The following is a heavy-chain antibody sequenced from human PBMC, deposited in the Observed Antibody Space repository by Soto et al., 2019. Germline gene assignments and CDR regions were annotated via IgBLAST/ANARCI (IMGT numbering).Heavy chain of an antibody. D-gene: IGHD6-19*01. J-gene: IGHJ5*02. CDR2: IIPIFGTA. Sequence: SVKLSCKASGVTFSSYAISWVRQAPGQGLEWMGGIIPIFGTANYAQKFQGRVTITADESTSTAYMELSSLRSEDTAVYYCARDWYSSGPFDPWGQGTLVTVSS. CDR1: GVTFSSYA. CDR3: ARDWYSSGPFDP. V-gene: IGHV1-69*13.